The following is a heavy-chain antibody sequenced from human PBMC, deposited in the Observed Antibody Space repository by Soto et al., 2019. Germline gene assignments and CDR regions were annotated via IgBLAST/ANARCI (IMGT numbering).Heavy chain of an antibody. V-gene: IGHV3-15*01. CDR2: IKRESEGGTA. CDR3: TVDSMRPY. Sequence: GGSLRLSCAASGLTASNFWMSWVRQAPGKGLEWVALIKRESEGGTADFAPLVKGRFTISRDDLKNTLYLDMNSLKTEDTAVYYCTVDSMRPYWGQGTMVTVSS. CDR1: GLTASNFW. J-gene: IGHJ1*01.